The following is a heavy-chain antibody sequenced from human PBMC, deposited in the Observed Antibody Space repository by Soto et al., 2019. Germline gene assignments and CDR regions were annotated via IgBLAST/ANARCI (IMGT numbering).Heavy chain of an antibody. D-gene: IGHD3-22*01. V-gene: IGHV3-11*03. CDR2: ISSSSSYT. CDR3: ARTSSGYYYFHY. J-gene: IGHJ4*02. Sequence: GESLKISCAASGFTFSDYYMSWIRQAPGKGLEWVSYISSSSSYTNYADSVKGRFTISRDNAKNSLYLQMNSLRAEDTAVYYCARTSSGYYYFHYWGQGTLVTSPQ. CDR1: GFTFSDYY.